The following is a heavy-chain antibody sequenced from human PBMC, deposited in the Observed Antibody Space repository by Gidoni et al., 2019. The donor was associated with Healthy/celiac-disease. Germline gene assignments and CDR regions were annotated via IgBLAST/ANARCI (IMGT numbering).Heavy chain of an antibody. CDR1: GFTFISYG. D-gene: IGHD4-17*01. CDR2: IWYDGSNK. J-gene: IGHJ6*02. CDR3: ARDLDYGDSNYYYGMDV. V-gene: IGHV3-33*01. Sequence: QVQLVESGGGVVQPGRSLRLSCAASGFTFISYGMHWVRQAPGKGLEWVAVIWYDGSNKYYADSVKGRFTISRDNSKNTLYLQMNSLRAEDTAVYYCARDLDYGDSNYYYGMDVWGQGTTVTVSS.